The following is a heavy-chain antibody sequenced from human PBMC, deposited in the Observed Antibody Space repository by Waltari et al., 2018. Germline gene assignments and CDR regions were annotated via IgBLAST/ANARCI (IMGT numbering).Heavy chain of an antibody. D-gene: IGHD3-22*01. CDR2: IYHSGST. CDR1: GYSISSGYY. Sequence: QVQLQESGPGLVKPSETLSLTCAVSGYSISSGYYWGWIRQPPGKGLEWIGSIYHSGSTYYNPSLTIRVTISVDTSKNQFSLKLSSVTAADTAVYYCAREDGKYYYDSSGYYVDYWGQGTMVSVPS. J-gene: IGHJ4*03. CDR3: AREDGKYYYDSSGYYVDY. V-gene: IGHV4-38-2*02.